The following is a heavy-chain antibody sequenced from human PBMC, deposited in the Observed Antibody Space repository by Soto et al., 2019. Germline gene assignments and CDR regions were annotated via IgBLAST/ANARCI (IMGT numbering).Heavy chain of an antibody. D-gene: IGHD3-22*01. CDR3: ARDRHYYDSSGLLDY. CDR1: GGSISSYY. J-gene: IGHJ4*02. CDR2: IYYSGST. V-gene: IGHV4-59*01. Sequence: SLTCTVSGGSISSYYWSWIRQPPGKGLEWIGYIYYSGSTNYNPSLKSRVTISVDTSKNQFSLKLSSVTAADTAVYYCARDRHYYDSSGLLDYWGQGTLVTVS.